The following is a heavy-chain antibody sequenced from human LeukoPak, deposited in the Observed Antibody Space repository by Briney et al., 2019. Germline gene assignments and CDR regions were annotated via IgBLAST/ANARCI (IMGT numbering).Heavy chain of an antibody. CDR1: GGSISSHY. D-gene: IGHD3-22*01. CDR2: IYYSGST. CDR3: ARVKVNYYDSSGYYYFDY. J-gene: IGHJ4*02. V-gene: IGHV4-59*11. Sequence: SETLSLTCTVSGGSISSHYWSWIRQPAGKGLEWIGYIYYSGSTNYNPSLKSRVTISVDTSKNQFSLKLSSVTAADTAVYYCARVKVNYYDSSGYYYFDYWGQGTLVTVSS.